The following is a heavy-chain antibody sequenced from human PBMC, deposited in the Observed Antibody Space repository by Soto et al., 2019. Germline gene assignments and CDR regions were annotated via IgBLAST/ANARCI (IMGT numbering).Heavy chain of an antibody. CDR2: IFPGDSDT. Sequence: GESLKISCQGSGYTYTSYWIGWVRQMPGKGLEWMGIIFPGDSDTRYSPSFQGQVTISADKSISTAYLQWSSLKASDTAMYYCARVHVYTSGRSIDPYYFDYWGQGTLVTVSS. D-gene: IGHD6-19*01. CDR1: GYTYTSYW. CDR3: ARVHVYTSGRSIDPYYFDY. J-gene: IGHJ4*02. V-gene: IGHV5-51*01.